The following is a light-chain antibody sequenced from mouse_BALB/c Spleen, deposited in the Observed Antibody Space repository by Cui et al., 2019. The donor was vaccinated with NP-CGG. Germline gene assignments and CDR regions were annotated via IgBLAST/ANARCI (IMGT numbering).Light chain of an antibody. Sequence: QAVLSHVSALSPSPGETVTLTCRSSTGAVTTSNYANWVQEKPDHLFTGLIGGTNNRAPGVSARFSGSLIGDKAALTITGAQTEDEAIYFCALWYSNHWVFGGGTKLTVL. CDR2: GTN. V-gene: IGLV1*01. CDR1: TGAVTTSNY. J-gene: IGLJ1*01. CDR3: ALWYSNHWV.